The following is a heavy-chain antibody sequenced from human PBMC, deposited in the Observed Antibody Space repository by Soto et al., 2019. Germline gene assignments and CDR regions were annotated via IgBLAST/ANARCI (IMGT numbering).Heavy chain of an antibody. J-gene: IGHJ4*02. CDR3: ARRYSRHYDAFDY. CDR2: VSSSSSYI. Sequence: EVQLVESGGGLVKPGGSLRLSCAASGFTFTYYTMNWVRQPPGKGLEWVSSVSSSSSYIYFADSMKGRFTISRDNAKNALYLQLNSLRAEDTAFYYCARRYSRHYDAFDYWGQGTLVTVSS. D-gene: IGHD3-22*01. V-gene: IGHV3-21*01. CDR1: GFTFTYYT.